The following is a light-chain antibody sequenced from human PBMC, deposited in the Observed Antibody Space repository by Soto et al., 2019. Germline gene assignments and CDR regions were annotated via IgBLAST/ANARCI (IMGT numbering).Light chain of an antibody. V-gene: IGKV3-15*01. CDR1: QRVYSN. Sequence: EILITHSPDTLSLCPGASPTLSSTPSQRVYSNLAWYQQRPGQAPRLLIYGASTRATGVPARFSGSGSGTDFTLTISRLEPEDFAVYFCQQYNNWPPITFGQGTRLEIK. CDR2: GAS. CDR3: QQYNNWPPIT. J-gene: IGKJ5*01.